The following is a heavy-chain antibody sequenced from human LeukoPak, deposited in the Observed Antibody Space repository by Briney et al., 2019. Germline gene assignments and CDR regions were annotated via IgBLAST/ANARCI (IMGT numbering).Heavy chain of an antibody. CDR3: ARSYYGYHGSGSYYSLDY. J-gene: IGHJ4*02. CDR1: GGSISGYY. Sequence: SETLSHTCTVSGGSISGYYWSWIRHPPGKGLEWIGNIYYSGSTNYNPSLKSRVTISVDTSKKQFSLKLSSVIAADTAVYYCARSYYGYHGSGSYYSLDYWGQGTLVTVSS. V-gene: IGHV4-59*01. D-gene: IGHD3-10*01. CDR2: IYYSGST.